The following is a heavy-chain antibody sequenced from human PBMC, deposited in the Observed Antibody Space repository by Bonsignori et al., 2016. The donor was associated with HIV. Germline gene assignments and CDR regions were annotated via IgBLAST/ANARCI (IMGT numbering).Heavy chain of an antibody. CDR2: ISYDGSNK. D-gene: IGHD3-10*01. V-gene: IGHV3-30-3*01. Sequence: WIRQPPGKGLEWVAVISYDGSNKYYADSVKGRFTISRDNSKNTLYLQMNSLRAEDTAVYYCARANMADYYGSGSYYNYDYWGQGTLVTVSS. CDR3: ARANMADYYGSGSYYNYDY. J-gene: IGHJ4*02.